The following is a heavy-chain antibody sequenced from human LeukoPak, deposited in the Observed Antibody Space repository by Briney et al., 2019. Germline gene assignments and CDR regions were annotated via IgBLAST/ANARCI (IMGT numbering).Heavy chain of an antibody. CDR2: NNPNSGGT. V-gene: IGHV1-2*02. D-gene: IGHD7-27*01. CDR1: GYTFTGYF. Sequence: ASVKVSCKASGYTFTGYFMHWVRQAPGQGLEWMGWNNPNSGGTNYAQKFQGRVTMTRDTSISTAYMELSRLTSDDTAVYYCARDILTDDAFDIWGQGTMVTVSS. J-gene: IGHJ3*02. CDR3: ARDILTDDAFDI.